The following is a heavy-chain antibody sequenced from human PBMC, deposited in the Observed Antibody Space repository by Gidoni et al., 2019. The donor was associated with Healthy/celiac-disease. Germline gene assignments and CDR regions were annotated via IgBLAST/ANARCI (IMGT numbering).Heavy chain of an antibody. D-gene: IGHD3-3*01. J-gene: IGHJ6*02. Sequence: GFTFSSYAMHWVRQAPGKGLEWVAVISYDGSNKYYADSVKGRFTISRDNSKNTLYLQMNSLRAEDTAVYYCARLGLGTPRFLEWLPQLGQSYYYYGMDVWGQGTTVTVSS. V-gene: IGHV3-30-3*01. CDR1: GFTFSSYA. CDR2: ISYDGSNK. CDR3: ARLGLGTPRFLEWLPQLGQSYYYYGMDV.